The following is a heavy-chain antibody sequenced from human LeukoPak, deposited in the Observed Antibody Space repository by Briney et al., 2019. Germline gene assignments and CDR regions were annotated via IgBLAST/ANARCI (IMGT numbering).Heavy chain of an antibody. D-gene: IGHD6-13*01. Sequence: ASVKVSYRASGYTFTIYGISWVRQAPGQGLEWMGWISAYNGNTNYAQKLQGRVTMTTDTSTSTAYMELRSLRSDDTAVYYCARDLVAAAATNWFDPWGQGTLVTVSS. CDR1: GYTFTIYG. CDR3: ARDLVAAAATNWFDP. CDR2: ISAYNGNT. V-gene: IGHV1-18*01. J-gene: IGHJ5*02.